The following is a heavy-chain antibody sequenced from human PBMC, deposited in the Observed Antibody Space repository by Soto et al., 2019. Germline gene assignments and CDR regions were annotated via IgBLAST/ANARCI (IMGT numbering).Heavy chain of an antibody. CDR2: INHSGST. CDR1: GGSFSGYY. CDR3: ARGHDSSGYYYVPY. J-gene: IGHJ4*02. D-gene: IGHD3-22*01. Sequence: SETLSLTCAVYGGSFSGYYWSWIRQPPGKGLEWIGEINHSGSTNYNPSLKSRVTISVDASKNQFSLRLSSVTAADTAVYYCARGHDSSGYYYVPYWGQGTLVTVSS. V-gene: IGHV4-34*01.